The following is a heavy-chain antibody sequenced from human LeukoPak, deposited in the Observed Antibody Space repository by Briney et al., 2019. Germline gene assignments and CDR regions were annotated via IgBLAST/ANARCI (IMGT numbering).Heavy chain of an antibody. D-gene: IGHD6-19*01. V-gene: IGHV1-2*02. J-gene: IGHJ4*02. Sequence: ASVKVSCKASGYTFTGYYMHWVRQAPGQGLEWMGWINPNSGGTNYAQKFQGRVTMTRDTSISTAYMELSRLRSDDTAVYYCAAISSGWSEYYFDYWGQGTLVTASS. CDR2: INPNSGGT. CDR3: AAISSGWSEYYFDY. CDR1: GYTFTGYY.